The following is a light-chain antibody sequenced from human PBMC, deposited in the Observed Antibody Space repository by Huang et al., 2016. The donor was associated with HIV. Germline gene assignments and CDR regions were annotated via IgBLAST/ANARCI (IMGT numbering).Light chain of an antibody. Sequence: DIQMTQSPSSLSASVGDRVTITCRASENIRRYLNWYQQKPGKPPKLLIHSASTLQSGVPSLFSGSVSGTDFTLTITSLQPEDFATYYCQGSLSIPHTFGQGTNLEIK. V-gene: IGKV1-39*01. CDR1: ENIRRY. CDR2: SAS. CDR3: QGSLSIPHT. J-gene: IGKJ2*01.